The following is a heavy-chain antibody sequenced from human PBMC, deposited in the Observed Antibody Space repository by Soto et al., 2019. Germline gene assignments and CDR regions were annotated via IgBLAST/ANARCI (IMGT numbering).Heavy chain of an antibody. CDR3: ATSDSRGYDDDSFDS. CDR2: ISPGDTDT. Sequence: PGESPKIPFKRSGSHLTSYWIDLGRQLPGKSLKWMGIISPGDTDTRCSPAFQGQCTISADKSISTAYLQWSSLKASDTAMYDCATSDSRGYDDDSFDSWGQGTMVTVS. CDR1: GSHLTSYW. J-gene: IGHJ3*02. V-gene: IGHV5-51*01. D-gene: IGHD3-22*01.